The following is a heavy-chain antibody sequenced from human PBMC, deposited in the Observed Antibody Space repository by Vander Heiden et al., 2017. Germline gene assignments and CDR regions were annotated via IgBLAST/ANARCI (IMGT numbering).Heavy chain of an antibody. V-gene: IGHV5-51*01. D-gene: IGHD3-22*01. CDR1: GYSFSSYW. J-gene: IGHJ5*02. CDR2: IYPGDSDT. Sequence: EVQLVQSGAEVKKPGESLKISCRGSGYSFSSYWIGWVRQMPGKGLEWMGIIYPGDSDTRYSPSFQGQVTISADKSSSTAYLQWSSLKASDTAMYYCASQYYYDSSGGNWFDPWGQGTLVTVSS. CDR3: ASQYYYDSSGGNWFDP.